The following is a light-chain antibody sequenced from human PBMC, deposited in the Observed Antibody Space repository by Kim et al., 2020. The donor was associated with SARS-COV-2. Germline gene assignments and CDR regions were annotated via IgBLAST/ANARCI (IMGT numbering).Light chain of an antibody. V-gene: IGKV3-20*01. CDR1: QSVSSSY. CDR3: QQYGSSPLT. CDR2: GAS. J-gene: IGKJ4*01. Sequence: EIVLTQSPGTLSLSPGERATLSCRAIQSVSSSYLAWYQQKPGQAPRLLIYGASSRATGIPDRFSGSGSGTGFTLTISRLEPEDFAVYYCQQYGSSPLTFGGGTEVDIK.